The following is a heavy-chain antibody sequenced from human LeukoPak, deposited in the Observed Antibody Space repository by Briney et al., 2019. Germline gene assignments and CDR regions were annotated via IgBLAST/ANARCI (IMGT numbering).Heavy chain of an antibody. CDR2: IKSKTDGGTT. J-gene: IGHJ6*02. D-gene: IGHD6-13*01. CDR1: GFTFSNAW. V-gene: IGHV3-15*01. Sequence: GGSLRLSCAASGFTFSNAWMSWVRQAPGKGLEWVGRIKSKTDGGTTDYAAPVKGRFTISRDDSKNTLYLQMNSLKTEDTAVYYCTTDGYSSPPSDYYYYGMDVWGQGTTVTVSS. CDR3: TTDGYSSPPSDYYYYGMDV.